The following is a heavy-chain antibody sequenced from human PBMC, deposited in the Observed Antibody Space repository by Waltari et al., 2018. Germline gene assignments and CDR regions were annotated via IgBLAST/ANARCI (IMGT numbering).Heavy chain of an antibody. Sequence: QVQLVQSGAEVKKPGASVKVSCKASGYPFTGYYMHWLRQAPGQGLDWMGRINPNSGGTNYAQKFQGRVTMTRDTSISTADMELSRLRSDDTAVYYCARDPPGIAAAGPSWGQGTLVTVSS. CDR3: ARDPPGIAAAGPS. V-gene: IGHV1-2*06. J-gene: IGHJ5*02. D-gene: IGHD6-13*01. CDR2: INPNSGGT. CDR1: GYPFTGYY.